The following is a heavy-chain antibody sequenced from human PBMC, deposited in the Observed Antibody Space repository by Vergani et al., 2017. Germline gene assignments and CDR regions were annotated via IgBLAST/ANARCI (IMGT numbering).Heavy chain of an antibody. D-gene: IGHD2-15*01. CDR3: ARGALGQRRKLLPIHYFDY. CDR2: ISSSSSYI. CDR1: GFTFSSYS. Sequence: EVQLVESGGGLVKPGGSLRLSCAASGFTFSSYSMNWVRQAPGKGLEWVSSISSSSSYIYYADSVKGRFTISRDNAKNSLYLQMNSLRAEDTAVYYCARGALGQRRKLLPIHYFDYWGQGTLVTVSS. V-gene: IGHV3-21*01. J-gene: IGHJ4*02.